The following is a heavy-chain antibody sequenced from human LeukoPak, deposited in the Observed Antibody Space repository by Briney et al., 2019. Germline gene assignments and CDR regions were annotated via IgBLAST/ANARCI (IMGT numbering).Heavy chain of an antibody. V-gene: IGHV1-69*01. Sequence: SVKVSCKASGGTFSSYAISWVRQAPGQGLEWMGGIIPIFGTANYAQKFQGRVTITADESTSTAHMELSSLRSEDTAVYYCARQRQRDGYNRGIAFDIWGQGTMVTVSS. J-gene: IGHJ3*02. CDR1: GGTFSSYA. CDR3: ARQRQRDGYNRGIAFDI. D-gene: IGHD5-24*01. CDR2: IIPIFGTA.